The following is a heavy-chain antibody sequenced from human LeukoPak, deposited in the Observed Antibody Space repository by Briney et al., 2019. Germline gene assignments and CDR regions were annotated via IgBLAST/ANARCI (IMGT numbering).Heavy chain of an antibody. CDR3: ARVLYDSSGYVY. J-gene: IGHJ4*02. CDR1: GFTFSSYG. V-gene: IGHV3-33*01. Sequence: GGSLRLSCAASGFTFSSYGMHWVRQAPGKGLEWVAVVWYDGSNKYYADSVKGRFTISRDNSKNTLYLQMNSLRAEDTAVYYCARVLYDSSGYVYWGQGTLVTVSS. CDR2: VWYDGSNK. D-gene: IGHD3-22*01.